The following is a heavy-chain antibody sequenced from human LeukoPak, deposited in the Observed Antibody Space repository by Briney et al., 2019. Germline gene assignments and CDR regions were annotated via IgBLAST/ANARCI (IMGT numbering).Heavy chain of an antibody. CDR2: ISGSGGRT. Sequence: GGSLRLSCAASGFTFNTYAMSWVRQAPGKGLEWVSTISGSGGRTYYADSVKGRFTISRDNSKNTLYLQMNSLRAEDTAIYYFAKHQQVYGDSLMDVWGQGTTVTVSS. J-gene: IGHJ6*02. D-gene: IGHD4-17*01. CDR3: AKHQQVYGDSLMDV. CDR1: GFTFNTYA. V-gene: IGHV3-23*01.